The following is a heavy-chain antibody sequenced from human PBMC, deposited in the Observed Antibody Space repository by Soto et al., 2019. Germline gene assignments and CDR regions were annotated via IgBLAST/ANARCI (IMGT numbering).Heavy chain of an antibody. V-gene: IGHV4-59*01. CDR2: IYYSGST. J-gene: IGHJ3*02. Sequence: NPSETLSLTCAVSGGSISSYYWSWIRQPPGKGLEWVGYIYYSGSTKYNPSLTSRVTISVDTSKNQFSLKLSSVTAADTAVYYCARREGQLAAFDIWGQGTLVTVSS. CDR3: ARREGQLAAFDI. D-gene: IGHD6-13*01. CDR1: GGSISSYY.